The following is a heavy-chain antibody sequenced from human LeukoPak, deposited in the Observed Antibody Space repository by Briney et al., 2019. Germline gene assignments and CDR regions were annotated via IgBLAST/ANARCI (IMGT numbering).Heavy chain of an antibody. V-gene: IGHV4-39*02. J-gene: IGHJ6*02. CDR2: IYYSGST. Sequence: SETLSLTCTVSGGSISSSSYYWGWIRQPPGKGLEWIGSIYYSGSTYYNPSLKSRVTISVDTSKNQFSLKLSSVTAADTAVYYCGREEVVLYYYYGMDVWGQGTTVTVSS. CDR3: GREEVVLYYYYGMDV. CDR1: GGSISSSSYY. D-gene: IGHD2-2*01.